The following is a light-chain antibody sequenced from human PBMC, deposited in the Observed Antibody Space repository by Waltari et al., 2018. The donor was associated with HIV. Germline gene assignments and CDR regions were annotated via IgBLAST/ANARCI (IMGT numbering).Light chain of an antibody. CDR2: HDT. J-gene: IGLJ2*01. CDR1: NIGSKS. CDR3: QVWDTNTDQYVI. Sequence: GGKNIGSKSVNWYQQQPGQAPVMVIYHDTDRPSGIPDRFSGSNSEDTATLTIRRVEAGDEADYYCQVWDTNTDQYVIFGGGTNLAV. V-gene: IGLV3-21*01.